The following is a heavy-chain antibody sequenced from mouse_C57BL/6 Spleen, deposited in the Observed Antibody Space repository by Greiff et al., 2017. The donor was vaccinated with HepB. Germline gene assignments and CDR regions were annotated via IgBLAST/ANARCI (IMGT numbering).Heavy chain of an antibody. CDR2: IHPNSGST. D-gene: IGHD2-5*01. CDR1: GYTFTSYW. J-gene: IGHJ4*01. CDR3: ASPSTIVTHYYAMDY. V-gene: IGHV1-64*01. Sequence: QVQLQQPGAELVKPGASVKLSCKASGYTFTSYWMHWVKQRPGQGLEWIGMIHPNSGSTNYNEKFKSKATLTVDKSSSTAYMQLSSLTSEDSAVYYCASPSTIVTHYYAMDYWGQGTSVTVSS.